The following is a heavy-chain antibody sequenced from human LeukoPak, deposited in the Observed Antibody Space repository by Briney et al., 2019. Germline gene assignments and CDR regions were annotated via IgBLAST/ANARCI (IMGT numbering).Heavy chain of an antibody. Sequence: PSETLSLTCTVSGGSISSYYWSWIRQPPGKGLEWIGYIYYSGSTDYNPSLKSRVTISVDTSKNQFSLKLNSVTAADTAVYYCAGHPYYYYGMDVWGQGTTVIVSS. CDR2: IYYSGST. CDR3: AGHPYYYYGMDV. CDR1: GGSISSYY. V-gene: IGHV4-59*08. J-gene: IGHJ6*02.